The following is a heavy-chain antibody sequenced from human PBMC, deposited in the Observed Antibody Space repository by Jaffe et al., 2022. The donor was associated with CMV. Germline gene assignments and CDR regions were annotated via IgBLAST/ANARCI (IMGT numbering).Heavy chain of an antibody. Sequence: EVQLVESGGGLIQPGGSLRLSCAASGFTVSSNYMSWVRQAPGKGLEWVSVIYSGGSTYYADSVKGRFTISRDNSKNTLYLQMNSLRAEDTAVYYCARDIGSDGGWYGGTYYYYGMDVWGQGTTVTVSS. CDR3: ARDIGSDGGWYGGTYYYYGMDV. D-gene: IGHD6-19*01. V-gene: IGHV3-53*01. J-gene: IGHJ6*02. CDR1: GFTVSSNY. CDR2: IYSGGST.